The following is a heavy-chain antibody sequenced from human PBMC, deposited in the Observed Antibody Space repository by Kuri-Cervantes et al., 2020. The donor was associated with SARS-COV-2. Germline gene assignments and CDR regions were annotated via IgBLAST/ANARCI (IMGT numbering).Heavy chain of an antibody. V-gene: IGHV3-53*05. Sequence: ETLSLTCAASGFTVSSNYMSWVRQAPGKGLEWVSVIYSGGSTYYADSVKGRFTISRDNSKNSLYLQMNSLRAEDTAVYYCARDKQHWSPFDYWGQGTLVTVSS. CDR2: IYSGGST. J-gene: IGHJ4*02. D-gene: IGHD1-1*01. CDR1: GFTVSSNY. CDR3: ARDKQHWSPFDY.